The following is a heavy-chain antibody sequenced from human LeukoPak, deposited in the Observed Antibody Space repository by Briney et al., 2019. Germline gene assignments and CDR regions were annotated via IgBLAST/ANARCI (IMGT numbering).Heavy chain of an antibody. D-gene: IGHD3-10*01. Sequence: GGSLRLSCAASGFTFGTYWMSWVRQAPGKGLEWVANIKQDGSGRLYVDSVKGRFTISRDNARYSLYLQMNSLRVEDTAMYYCARVSDGSGSYYNRWYDYWGQGTLVTVSS. V-gene: IGHV3-7*01. CDR3: ARVSDGSGSYYNRWYDY. CDR1: GFTFGTYW. J-gene: IGHJ4*02. CDR2: IKQDGSGR.